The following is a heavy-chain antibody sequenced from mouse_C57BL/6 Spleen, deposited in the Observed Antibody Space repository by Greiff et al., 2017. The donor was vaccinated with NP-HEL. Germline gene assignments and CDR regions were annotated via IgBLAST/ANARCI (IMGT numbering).Heavy chain of an antibody. V-gene: IGHV5-9*01. D-gene: IGHD2-2*01. CDR1: GFTFSSYT. CDR2: ISGGGGNT. J-gene: IGHJ2*01. CDR3: ARGMVTTEYFDY. Sequence: EVQLVESGGGLVKPGGSLKLSCAASGFTFSSYTMSWVRQTPEKRLEWVATISGGGGNTYYPDSVKGRFPISRDNAKNTLYLQMSSLRSEDTALYYCARGMVTTEYFDYWGQGTTLTVAS.